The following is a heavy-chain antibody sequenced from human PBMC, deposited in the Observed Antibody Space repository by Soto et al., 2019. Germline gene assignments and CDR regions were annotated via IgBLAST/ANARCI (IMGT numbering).Heavy chain of an antibody. Sequence: ASVKVSCKTSGYTFNMYGISWARQAPGQGLEWMGYVSTHDDETIYAQKFQGRITMTRDTYTTTAYMELSSLRSEDTAVYYCARDYFLASSPGSFDYWGQGTLVTVSS. J-gene: IGHJ4*02. CDR2: VSTHDDET. CDR3: ARDYFLASSPGSFDY. V-gene: IGHV1-18*01. CDR1: GYTFNMYG. D-gene: IGHD3-3*01.